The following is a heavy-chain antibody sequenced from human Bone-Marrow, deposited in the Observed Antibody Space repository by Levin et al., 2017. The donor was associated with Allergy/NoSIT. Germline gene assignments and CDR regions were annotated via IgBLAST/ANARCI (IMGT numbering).Heavy chain of an antibody. CDR2: VSGSTNKT. Sequence: AGGSLRLSCAASGFTFSNYALSWVRQAPGKGLDWVSSVSGSTNKTYYADSVRGRFTISRDNSKNTLTLHMNRLRADDTAISYCAKTKEDIVLVPAAATPYWYVDLWGRGTRVTVSS. J-gene: IGHJ2*01. CDR1: GFTFSNYA. D-gene: IGHD2-2*01. CDR3: AKTKEDIVLVPAAATPYWYVDL. V-gene: IGHV3-23*01.